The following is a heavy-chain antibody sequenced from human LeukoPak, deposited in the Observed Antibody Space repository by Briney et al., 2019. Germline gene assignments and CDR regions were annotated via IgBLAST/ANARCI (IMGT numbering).Heavy chain of an antibody. D-gene: IGHD6-25*01. V-gene: IGHV3-48*02. CDR2: ISSTSNTI. Sequence: GGSLRLSCAASGFSFSTYSMNWVRQAPGKGLEWVSYISSTSNTIYYADSVKGRFTISRDNAKNSLYLQMNSLRDEDTAVYFWGNVGALGLPPAGDYWGQGTLVTGSS. CDR1: GFSFSTYS. J-gene: IGHJ4*02. CDR3: GNVGALGLPPAGDY.